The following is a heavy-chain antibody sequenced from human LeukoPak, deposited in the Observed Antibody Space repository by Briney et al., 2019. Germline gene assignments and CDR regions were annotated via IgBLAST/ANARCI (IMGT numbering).Heavy chain of an antibody. Sequence: SETLSLTCTVSGGSISSSSYYWGWIRQPPGKGLEWIGSIYYSGSTYYNPSLKSRVTISVDTSKNQFSLKLSSVTAADTAVYYCARHPLFWQTHLFSYDSSGYYIDYWGQGTLVTVSS. D-gene: IGHD3-22*01. CDR2: IYYSGST. J-gene: IGHJ4*02. V-gene: IGHV4-39*01. CDR1: GGSISSSSYY. CDR3: ARHPLFWQTHLFSYDSSGYYIDY.